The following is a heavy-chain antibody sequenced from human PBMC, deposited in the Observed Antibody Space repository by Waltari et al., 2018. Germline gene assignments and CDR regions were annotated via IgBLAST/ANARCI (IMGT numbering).Heavy chain of an antibody. CDR2: INPNSGNT. CDR3: ARAGPYYYYYYGMDV. CDR1: GYTFTSYD. Sequence: QVQLVQSGAEVKKPGASVKVSCKASGYTFTSYDINWVRPATGQGLEWMGWINPNSGNTGYAQKFQGRVTITRNTSISTAYMELSSLRSEDTAVYYCARAGPYYYYYYGMDVWGQGTTVTVSS. D-gene: IGHD2-8*02. J-gene: IGHJ6*02. V-gene: IGHV1-8*03.